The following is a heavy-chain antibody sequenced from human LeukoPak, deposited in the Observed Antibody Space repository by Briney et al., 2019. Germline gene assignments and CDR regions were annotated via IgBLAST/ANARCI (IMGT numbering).Heavy chain of an antibody. CDR3: ASCLGYCTRLPDMDA. CDR1: GGPFSNYY. J-gene: IGHJ6*03. CDR2: INHSGNT. Sequence: SETLSLTCAVYGGPFSNYYWSWIRQPPGKGLEWIGEINHSGNTNYNPSLQSRVTISVDTSKNQFSLRLNSVTAADAAVYYCASCLGYCTRLPDMDAWSTGTTVIVSS. D-gene: IGHD2-8*01. V-gene: IGHV4-34*01.